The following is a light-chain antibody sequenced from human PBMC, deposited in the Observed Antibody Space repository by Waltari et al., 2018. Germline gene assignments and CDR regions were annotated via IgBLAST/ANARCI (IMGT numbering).Light chain of an antibody. V-gene: IGKV1-39*01. CDR2: GSS. CDR3: QQTYSTPPEFT. CDR1: QSIHSY. Sequence: DIQMTQSPSSLSASVGARVTITCRASQSIHSYLNWYQQHPGNAPNIFTYGSSILQSGVPSRFSGSGSGADFTLTISSLQPEDFATYYCQQTYSTPPEFTFGPGTKVEIK. J-gene: IGKJ3*01.